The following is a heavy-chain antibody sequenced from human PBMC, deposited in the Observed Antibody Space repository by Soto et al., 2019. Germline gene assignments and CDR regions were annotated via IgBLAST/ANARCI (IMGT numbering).Heavy chain of an antibody. Sequence: QVPLVESGGGVVQPGRSLRLSCTASGFAFSNYGMHWVRQAPGKGLEWVAVISSDGNKKYYADSVKGRVTISRDTSKNTRYLQMNSLRAEDTAVYYCAKDQRWLQNYFHYWVQGGLITVTS. J-gene: IGHJ4*02. D-gene: IGHD5-12*01. V-gene: IGHV3-30*18. CDR1: GFAFSNYG. CDR3: AKDQRWLQNYFHY. CDR2: ISSDGNKK.